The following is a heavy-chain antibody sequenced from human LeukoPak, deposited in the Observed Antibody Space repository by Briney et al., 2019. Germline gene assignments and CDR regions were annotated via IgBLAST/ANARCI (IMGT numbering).Heavy chain of an antibody. CDR2: INSNGGST. J-gene: IGHJ4*02. D-gene: IGHD3-16*01. CDR1: GFTFSSYA. Sequence: PGGSLRLSCAASGFTFSSYAMHWVRQAPGKGLEYVSAINSNGGSTYYANSVKGRFTISRDNSKNTLYLQMGSLRTEDMAVYYCAKDPISLPRGGGVGYWGQGTLVTVSS. CDR3: AKDPISLPRGGGVGY. V-gene: IGHV3-64*01.